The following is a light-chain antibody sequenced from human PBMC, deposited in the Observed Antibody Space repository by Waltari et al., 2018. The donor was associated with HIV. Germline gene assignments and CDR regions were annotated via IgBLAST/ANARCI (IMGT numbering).Light chain of an antibody. CDR1: QSVGSN. V-gene: IGKV3-15*01. CDR2: GAS. Sequence: EIVMTQSPATLSVSPGERATLSCRASQSVGSNLAWYQQKPGQAPRLLIYGASTRATGIPARFSGSGSGTEFTLTISSLQSEDFAVYYCQQYNKWPPWTFGQGT. CDR3: QQYNKWPPWT. J-gene: IGKJ1*01.